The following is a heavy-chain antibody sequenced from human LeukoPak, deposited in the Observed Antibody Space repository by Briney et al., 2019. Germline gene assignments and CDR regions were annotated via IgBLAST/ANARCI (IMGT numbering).Heavy chain of an antibody. J-gene: IGHJ4*02. CDR1: GYTFTSCD. D-gene: IGHD6-19*01. CDR2: MYPNSGNT. CDR3: TRGSSGRRDN. Sequence: ASVKVSCKASGYTFTSCDNNWVRQATAQGLEGMGWMYPNSGNTGYGQSFQGRITMTRDISIGTAYMELSNLTSEDTAIYYCTRGSSGRRDNWGQGTLVTVSA. V-gene: IGHV1-8*01.